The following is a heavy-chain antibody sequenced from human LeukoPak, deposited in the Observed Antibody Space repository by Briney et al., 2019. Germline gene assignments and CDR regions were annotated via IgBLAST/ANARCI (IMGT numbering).Heavy chain of an antibody. J-gene: IGHJ4*02. CDR2: IIPIFGTA. CDR3: ASSLGDSSGPFGY. CDR1: GCTFTSYA. D-gene: IGHD3-22*01. Sequence: SVTVSCKSSGCTFTSYAISWVRQAPGQGLEWMGGIIPIFGTANYAQKFQGRVTITADESTSTAYMELSSLRSEDTAVYYCASSLGDSSGPFGYWGQGTLVTVSS. V-gene: IGHV1-69*01.